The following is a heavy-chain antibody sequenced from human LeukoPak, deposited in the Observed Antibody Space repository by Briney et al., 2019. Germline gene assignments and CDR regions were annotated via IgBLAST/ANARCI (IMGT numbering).Heavy chain of an antibody. J-gene: IGHJ4*02. CDR3: ARGWDDSSSWYEEVY. CDR1: GYTFTSYA. CDR2: MNPNSGNT. D-gene: IGHD6-13*01. Sequence: ASVKVSCKASGYTFTSYAMNWVRQAPGQGLEWMGWMNPNSGNTGYAQKFQGRVTMTRNTSISTAYMELSSLRSEDTAVYYCARGWDDSSSWYEEVYWGQGTLVTVSS. V-gene: IGHV1-8*02.